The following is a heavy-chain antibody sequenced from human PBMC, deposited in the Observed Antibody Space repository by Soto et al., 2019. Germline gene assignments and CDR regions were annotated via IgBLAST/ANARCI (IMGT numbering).Heavy chain of an antibody. D-gene: IGHD4-17*01. CDR2: TYYRSKWYN. Sequence: SQTLSLTCAISGDSVSSNSAAWNWIRQSPSRGLEWLGRTYYRSKWYNDYAVSVKSRITINPDTSKNQFSLQLNSVTPEDTAVYYCARDGTVTTLPQRYFDYWGQGTLVTVSS. CDR1: GDSVSSNSAA. V-gene: IGHV6-1*01. J-gene: IGHJ4*02. CDR3: ARDGTVTTLPQRYFDY.